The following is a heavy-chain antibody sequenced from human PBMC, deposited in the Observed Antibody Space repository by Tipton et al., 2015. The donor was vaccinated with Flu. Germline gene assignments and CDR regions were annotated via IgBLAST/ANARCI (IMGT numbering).Heavy chain of an antibody. CDR3: ARERTYYYGSGSYTNWFDP. CDR2: IYYSGST. Sequence: TLSLTCTVSGGSISSYYWSWIRQPPGKGLEWIGYIYYSGSTNYNPSLKSRVTISVDTSKNQFSLKLSSVTAADTAVYYCARERTYYYGSGSYTNWFDPGGQGTVVTVSS. CDR1: GGSISSYY. V-gene: IGHV4-59*01. D-gene: IGHD3-10*01. J-gene: IGHJ5*02.